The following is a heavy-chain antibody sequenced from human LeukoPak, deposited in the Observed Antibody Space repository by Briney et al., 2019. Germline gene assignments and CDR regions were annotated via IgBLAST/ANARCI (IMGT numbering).Heavy chain of an antibody. V-gene: IGHV1-69*05. CDR2: IIPIFGTA. CDR3: AVLGGATSPVDY. J-gene: IGHJ4*02. CDR1: GGTFSSYA. D-gene: IGHD1-26*01. Sequence: ASVKVSCKASGGTFSSYAISWVRQAPGQGLEWMGGIIPIFGTANYAQKFQGRVTTTTDESTSTAYMELSSLRSEDTAVYYCAVLGGATSPVDYWGQGTLVTVSS.